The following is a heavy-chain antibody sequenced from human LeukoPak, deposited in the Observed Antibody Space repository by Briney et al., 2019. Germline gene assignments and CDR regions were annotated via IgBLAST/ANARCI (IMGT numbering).Heavy chain of an antibody. V-gene: IGHV3-23*01. D-gene: IGHD3-10*01. J-gene: IGHJ3*02. CDR1: GFTFSSYA. Sequence: GGSLRLSCAASGFTFSSYAMSWVRQAPGKGLEWVSGISGSGGSTYYADPVKGRFTISRDNSKNTLYLQMNSLRADDTAVYYCARDVFGDAFDIWGQGTMVTVSS. CDR3: ARDVFGDAFDI. CDR2: ISGSGGST.